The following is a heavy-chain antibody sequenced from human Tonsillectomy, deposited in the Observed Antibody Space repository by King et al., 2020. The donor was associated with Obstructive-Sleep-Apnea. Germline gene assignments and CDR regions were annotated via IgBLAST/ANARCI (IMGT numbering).Heavy chain of an antibody. D-gene: IGHD2-15*01. CDR1: GFTFSSYS. Sequence: VQLVESGGGLVQPGGSLRLSCAASGFTFSSYSMNWVRQAPGKGLEWVSYTSSSSCSIYYADSVKGRFTIPRDNAKNSLYLPMNSLRAEDTAVYYCARDVASQGFIYWGQGTLVTVSS. V-gene: IGHV3-48*04. CDR3: ARDVASQGFIY. J-gene: IGHJ4*02. CDR2: TSSSSCSI.